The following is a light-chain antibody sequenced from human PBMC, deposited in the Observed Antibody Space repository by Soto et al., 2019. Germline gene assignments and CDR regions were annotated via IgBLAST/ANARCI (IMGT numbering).Light chain of an antibody. CDR2: KAS. Sequence: DIQMTQSPSTLSASVGNRVTITCRASQSISSWLAWYQQKPGKAPKVLVYKASSLESGVPSRFSGSGSGTEFTLSISSLQPDDFATYYCQQYNSYPLTFGGGTKVEIK. J-gene: IGKJ4*01. CDR3: QQYNSYPLT. V-gene: IGKV1-5*03. CDR1: QSISSW.